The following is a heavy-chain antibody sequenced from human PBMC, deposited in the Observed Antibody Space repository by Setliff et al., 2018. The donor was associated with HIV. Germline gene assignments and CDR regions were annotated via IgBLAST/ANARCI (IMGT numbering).Heavy chain of an antibody. D-gene: IGHD2-8*01. V-gene: IGHV4-34*01. CDR2: ISQTGIT. CDR3: ARTPFHCTNGVCYFFEY. J-gene: IGHJ4*01. Sequence: SETLSLTCAVDGGSFSGYFWSWIRQPPGKGPEWIGDISQTGITNYNTSLRSRVTISVDPSKTQFSMKLKSVTAADTAVYYCARTPFHCTNGVCYFFEYWSHGTPVTVSS. CDR1: GGSFSGYF.